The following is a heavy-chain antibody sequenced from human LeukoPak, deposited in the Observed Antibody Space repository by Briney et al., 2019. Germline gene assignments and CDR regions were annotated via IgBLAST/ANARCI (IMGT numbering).Heavy chain of an antibody. D-gene: IGHD3-10*01. CDR3: ARGRGGRGWYFDL. CDR1: GFTFSDYA. CDR2: ISYDGSHK. Sequence: GRSLRLSCAASGFTFSDYAMVWVRQAPGKELEWVAIISYDGSHKFYADSVNGRFSISRDNFNSTLYLQVNSLTPEDTAVFYCARGRGGRGWYFDLWGRGALVTVSS. V-gene: IGHV3-30*04. J-gene: IGHJ2*01.